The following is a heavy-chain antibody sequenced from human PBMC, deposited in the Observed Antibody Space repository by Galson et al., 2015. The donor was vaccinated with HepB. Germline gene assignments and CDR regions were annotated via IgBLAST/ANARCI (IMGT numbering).Heavy chain of an antibody. Sequence: SVKVSCKASGYTFTSYYIHWVRQAPGQGLEWMGIINPGGGATNYAQKFQGRVTMTRDTSTSTLYMELSSLRSEDTAVYYCARDQDWGQSDYFDYWGQGTLVTVSS. CDR1: GYTFTSYY. CDR3: ARDQDWGQSDYFDY. V-gene: IGHV1-46*03. CDR2: INPGGGAT. J-gene: IGHJ4*02. D-gene: IGHD7-27*01.